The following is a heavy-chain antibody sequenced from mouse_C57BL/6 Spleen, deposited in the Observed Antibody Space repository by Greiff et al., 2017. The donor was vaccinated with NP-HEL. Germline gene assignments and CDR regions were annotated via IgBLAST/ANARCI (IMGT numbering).Heavy chain of an antibody. Sequence: QVQLQQPGAELVRPGSSVKLSCKASGYTFTSYWMHWVKQRPIQGLEWIGNIDPSDSETHYNQKFKDKATLTVDKSSSTADMQLSSLTSEDSAVYYCARRDDYDGAWFAYWGQGTLVTVSA. CDR2: IDPSDSET. V-gene: IGHV1-52*01. D-gene: IGHD2-4*01. CDR1: GYTFTSYW. CDR3: ARRDDYDGAWFAY. J-gene: IGHJ3*01.